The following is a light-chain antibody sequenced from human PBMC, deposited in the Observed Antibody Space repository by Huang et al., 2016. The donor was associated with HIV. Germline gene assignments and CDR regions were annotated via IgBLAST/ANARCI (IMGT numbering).Light chain of an antibody. CDR2: EVS. J-gene: IGKJ3*01. CDR3: MQSIQLP. V-gene: IGKV2D-29*02. CDR1: QSLLHGDGKTY. Sequence: DIVMTQTPLSLSVTPGQPASISCKSSQSLLHGDGKTYLSWYVQKPCQSPQLLIYEVSIRFSGVPDRVSGSGSGKDFTLKISLVETEDVGVYYCMQSIQLPFGPGTKVDIK.